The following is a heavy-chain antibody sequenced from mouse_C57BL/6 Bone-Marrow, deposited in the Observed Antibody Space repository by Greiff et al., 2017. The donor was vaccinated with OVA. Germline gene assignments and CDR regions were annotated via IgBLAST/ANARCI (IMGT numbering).Heavy chain of an antibody. D-gene: IGHD1-1*01. V-gene: IGHV5-4*01. CDR3: AREGYYGGDY. CDR1: GFTFSSYT. J-gene: IGHJ2*01. Sequence: EVQLVESGGGLVKPGGSLKLSCAASGFTFSSYTMSWVRQTPEKRLEWVATISDGGSYTYYPDNVKGRFTISRDNAKNNLYLQMSHLKSEDTAMYYCAREGYYGGDYWGQGTTLTVSS. CDR2: ISDGGSYT.